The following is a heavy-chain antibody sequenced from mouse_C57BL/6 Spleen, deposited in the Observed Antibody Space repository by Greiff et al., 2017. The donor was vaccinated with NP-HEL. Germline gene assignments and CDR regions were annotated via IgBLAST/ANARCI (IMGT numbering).Heavy chain of an antibody. Sequence: VQLQQPGAELVRPGSSVKLSCKASGYTFTSYWMHWVKQRPIQGLEWIGNIDPSDSETPYNQQFKDKATLTVDKSSSTAYMQLSSLTSEDSAVYYGARRDTYGSSYPFDYWGQGTTLTVSS. CDR3: ARRDTYGSSYPFDY. V-gene: IGHV1-52*01. J-gene: IGHJ2*01. CDR1: GYTFTSYW. CDR2: IDPSDSET. D-gene: IGHD1-1*01.